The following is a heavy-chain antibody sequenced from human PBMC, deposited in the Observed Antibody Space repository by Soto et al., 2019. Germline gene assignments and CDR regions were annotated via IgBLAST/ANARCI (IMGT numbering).Heavy chain of an antibody. V-gene: IGHV1-18*01. J-gene: IGHJ6*02. Sequence: ASVKVSCKASGYTFTSYGISWVRQAPEQGLEWMGWISAYNGNTNYAQKLQGRVTMTTDTSTSTAYMELRSLRSDDTAVYYCARDDCRGYCSSTSCPCCMYVWGQGTTVTVSS. CDR1: GYTFTSYG. CDR2: ISAYNGNT. D-gene: IGHD2-2*01. CDR3: ARDDCRGYCSSTSCPCCMYV.